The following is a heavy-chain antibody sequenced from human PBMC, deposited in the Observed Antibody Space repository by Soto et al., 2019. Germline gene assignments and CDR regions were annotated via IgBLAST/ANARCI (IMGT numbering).Heavy chain of an antibody. J-gene: IGHJ4*02. CDR2: IYHSGST. V-gene: IGHV4-30-4*01. CDR3: TREQTRSHYFDY. CDR1: GGSISSGDYY. Sequence: SETLSLTCTVSGGSISSGDYYWSWIRQPPGKGLEWIGYIYHSGSTYYNPSLKSRLTISVDTPKNQFSLKLSSVTAADTAVYYCTREQTRSHYFDYWGQGTLVTVSS.